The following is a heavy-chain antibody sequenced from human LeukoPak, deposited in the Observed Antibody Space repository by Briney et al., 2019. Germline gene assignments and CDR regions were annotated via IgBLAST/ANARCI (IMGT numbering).Heavy chain of an antibody. CDR2: IRYDGSNK. Sequence: GGSLRLSCAASGFTFSSYGMHWVRQAPGKGLEWVAFIRYDGSNKYYADSVKGRFTISRDNSKNTLYLQMNSLRAEDTSVYYCATIWGSYRFHYWGQGTLVTVSS. D-gene: IGHD3-16*02. CDR1: GFTFSSYG. J-gene: IGHJ4*02. V-gene: IGHV3-30*02. CDR3: ATIWGSYRFHY.